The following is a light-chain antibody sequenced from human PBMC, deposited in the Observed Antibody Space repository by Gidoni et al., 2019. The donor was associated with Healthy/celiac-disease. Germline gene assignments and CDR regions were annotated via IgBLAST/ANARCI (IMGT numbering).Light chain of an antibody. V-gene: IGKV1-33*01. CDR3: QRYDNLPPG. CDR1: QDISNY. J-gene: IGKJ5*01. CDR2: DAS. Sequence: DIQMTQSPSSLSASVGDRVTITCQASQDISNYFNWYQQKPGKAPKLLIYDASTLETGVPSRFSGSGAGTDFTFTISSLHPEDIVTYYCQRYDNLPPGFGQGTRLEIK.